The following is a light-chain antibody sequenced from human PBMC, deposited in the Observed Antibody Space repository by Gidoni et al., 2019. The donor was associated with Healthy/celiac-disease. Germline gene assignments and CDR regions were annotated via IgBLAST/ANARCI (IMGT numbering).Light chain of an antibody. CDR2: AAS. V-gene: IGKV1-39*01. Sequence: QMTQSPSSLSASGGDRVTITCRASPSISSYVKWYQQKPGQAPKLLIYAASSVHGGVPSMFSGSGAGTDFTLTSSSLQPDDFASYCRQQSYSSIFTFXPXTKVDIK. J-gene: IGKJ3*01. CDR1: PSISSY. CDR3: QQSYSSIFT.